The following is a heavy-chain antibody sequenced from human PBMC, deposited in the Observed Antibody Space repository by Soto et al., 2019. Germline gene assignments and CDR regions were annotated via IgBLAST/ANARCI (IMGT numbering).Heavy chain of an antibody. CDR3: ARDRGFCSTTSCYAGDN. V-gene: IGHV3-30*03. D-gene: IGHD2-2*01. J-gene: IGHJ4*02. Sequence: VGSLRLSCAASGFIFSNYGMHWVRQAPGKGLQWVAVISYDGSNKYHADSVRGRFTISRDNSKNTLYLQMDSLRAEDTAIYYCARDRGFCSTTSCYAGDNWGQGTLVTVSS. CDR2: ISYDGSNK. CDR1: GFIFSNYG.